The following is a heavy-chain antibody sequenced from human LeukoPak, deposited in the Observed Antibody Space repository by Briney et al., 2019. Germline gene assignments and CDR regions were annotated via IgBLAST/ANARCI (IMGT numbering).Heavy chain of an antibody. CDR1: ARSIINYY. Sequence: PSETLSLTCTLAARSIINYYWSWIRQPAGKGLEWIGRLSTSGSTTYNPSLQSRVNMSVDTSKNQFSLKLSFLTAAATALYYCARDRSGSSGYYSAVDIWGGGTMVTVSS. CDR3: ARDRSGSSGYYSAVDI. D-gene: IGHD3-22*01. J-gene: IGHJ3*02. CDR2: LSTSGST. V-gene: IGHV4-4*07.